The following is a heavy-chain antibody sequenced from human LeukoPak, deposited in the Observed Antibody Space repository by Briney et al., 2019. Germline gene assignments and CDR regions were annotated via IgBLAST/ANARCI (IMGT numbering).Heavy chain of an antibody. V-gene: IGHV3-23*01. CDR3: AKAGDYSYFDY. CDR1: GFPFTYYA. CDR2: ISGSDGST. Sequence: GGSLRLSCAASGFPFTYYAMNWVRQAPGKGLEWVSAISGSDGSTYYADSVKGRFTISRDNSKNALYLQMNSLRAEDTAVYYCAKAGDYSYFDYWGQGTLVTVSS. D-gene: IGHD4-11*01. J-gene: IGHJ4*02.